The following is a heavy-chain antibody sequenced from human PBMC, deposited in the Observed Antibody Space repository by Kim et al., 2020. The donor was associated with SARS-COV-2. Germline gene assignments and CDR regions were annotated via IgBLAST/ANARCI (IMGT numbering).Heavy chain of an antibody. CDR1: GYTFTNYY. Sequence: ASVKVSCKASGYTFTNYYMHWVRQAPGQGLEWMGIINPSGGSTSYAQKFQGRVTMTRDTSTSTVYMELSSLRSEDTAVYYCARDPPKMNNYYGHGGYFDYWGQGTLVTVSS. CDR2: INPSGGST. J-gene: IGHJ4*02. CDR3: ARDPPKMNNYYGHGGYFDY. V-gene: IGHV1-46*01. D-gene: IGHD3-10*01.